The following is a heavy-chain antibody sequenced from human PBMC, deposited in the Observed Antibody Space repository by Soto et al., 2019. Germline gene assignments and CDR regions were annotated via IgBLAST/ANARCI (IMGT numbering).Heavy chain of an antibody. Sequence: PSETLSLTCAVSGGSISSSNWWSWVRQPPGKGLEWIGEIYHSGSTNYNPSLKSRVTISVDKSKNQFSLKLSSVTAADTAVYYCARGGGYDFYRTLTMAYFDYWGQGTLVTVSS. D-gene: IGHD3-3*01. V-gene: IGHV4-4*02. CDR3: ARGGGYDFYRTLTMAYFDY. CDR1: GGSISSSNW. J-gene: IGHJ4*02. CDR2: IYHSGST.